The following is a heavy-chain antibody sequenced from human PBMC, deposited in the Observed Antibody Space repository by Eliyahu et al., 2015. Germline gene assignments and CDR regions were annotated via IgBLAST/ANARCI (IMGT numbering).Heavy chain of an antibody. CDR3: ATIRGTLGY. J-gene: IGHJ4*02. D-gene: IGHD3-10*01. CDR2: ARSKAYSYTT. CDR1: GFTFSDHF. V-gene: IGHV3-72*01. Sequence: EVQLVESGGGLVQPGGSLRLSCXASGFTFSDHFMDWVRQAPGKGLEWIGRARSKAYSYTTDYAASVKGRFTISRDESKNSLYLQLSSLKTEDTAVYYCATIRGTLGYWGQGTLVTVSS.